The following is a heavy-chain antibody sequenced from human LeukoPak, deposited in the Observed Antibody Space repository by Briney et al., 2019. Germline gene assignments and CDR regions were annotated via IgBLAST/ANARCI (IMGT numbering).Heavy chain of an antibody. Sequence: PSETLSLTCTVSGGSISSYYWSWLRQPPGKGLEWIGYIYYSGSTNYNPSLKSRVTISVDTSKNQFSLKLSSVTAADTAVYYCARDRSGYSYGLGAFDIWGQGTMVTVSS. V-gene: IGHV4-59*01. CDR2: IYYSGST. CDR3: ARDRSGYSYGLGAFDI. J-gene: IGHJ3*02. D-gene: IGHD5-18*01. CDR1: GGSISSYY.